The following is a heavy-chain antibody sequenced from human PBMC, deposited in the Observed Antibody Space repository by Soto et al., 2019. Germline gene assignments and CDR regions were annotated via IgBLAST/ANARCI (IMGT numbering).Heavy chain of an antibody. CDR3: AKDSVKYDYINPGGY. CDR2: ISYDGSNK. CDR1: GFTFSSYG. J-gene: IGHJ4*02. D-gene: IGHD4-4*01. Sequence: GGSLRLSCAASGFTFSSYGMHWVRQAPGKGLEWVAVISYDGSNKYYADSVKGRFTISRDNSKNTLYLQMNSLRAEDTAVYYCAKDSVKYDYINPGGYWGQGTLVTVSS. V-gene: IGHV3-30*18.